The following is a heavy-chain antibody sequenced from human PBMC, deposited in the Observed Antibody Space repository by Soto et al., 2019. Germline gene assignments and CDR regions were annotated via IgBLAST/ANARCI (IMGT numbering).Heavy chain of an antibody. J-gene: IGHJ3*02. V-gene: IGHV1-2*04. Sequence: ASVKVSCKASGYTFTGYYMHWVRQAPGQGLEWMGWINPNSGGTNYAQKFQGWVTMTRDTSISTAYMELSRLRSDDTAVYYCARGNGDYGRDAFDIWGQGTMVTVSS. CDR3: ARGNGDYGRDAFDI. D-gene: IGHD4-17*01. CDR1: GYTFTGYY. CDR2: INPNSGGT.